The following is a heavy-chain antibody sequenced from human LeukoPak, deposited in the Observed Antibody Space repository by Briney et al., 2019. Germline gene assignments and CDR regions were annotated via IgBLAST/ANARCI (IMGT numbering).Heavy chain of an antibody. CDR3: AKDTYGDYIRYFDN. CDR2: ISRSGGST. CDR1: GFTFSSYA. J-gene: IGHJ4*02. D-gene: IGHD4-17*01. Sequence: GGSLRLSCAASGFTFSSYAMSWVRQAPGKGLEWVSAISRSGGSTYYADSVKGRFTISRDNSKSTLYLQMNSLRAEDTAIYYCAKDTYGDYIRYFDNWGQGTLVTVSS. V-gene: IGHV3-23*01.